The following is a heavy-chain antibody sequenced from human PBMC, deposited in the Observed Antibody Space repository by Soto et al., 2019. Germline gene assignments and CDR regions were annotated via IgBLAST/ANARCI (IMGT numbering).Heavy chain of an antibody. CDR1: GGSISSSSYY. V-gene: IGHV4-39*02. Sequence: QLQLQESGPGLVKPSETLSLTCTVSGGSISSSSYYWGWIRQPPGKGLEWIGSIYYRGNTYYNPSLKSRGTISVDTSKNQFYRKLSSVTAADTAVYYCAREGGGYCSGGSCQVDYWGQGTLVTVSS. D-gene: IGHD2-15*01. CDR3: AREGGGYCSGGSCQVDY. CDR2: IYYRGNT. J-gene: IGHJ4*02.